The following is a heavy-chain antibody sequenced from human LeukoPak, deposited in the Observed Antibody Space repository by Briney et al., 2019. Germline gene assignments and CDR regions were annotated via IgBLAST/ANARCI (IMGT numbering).Heavy chain of an antibody. D-gene: IGHD5-24*01. V-gene: IGHV1-2*02. CDR1: GYTFTGYY. CDR3: ATARNGYRDAFDI. J-gene: IGHJ3*02. CDR2: INPNSGGT. Sequence: ASVKVSCKASGYTFTGYYMHWVRQAPGQGLEWMGWINPNSGGTNYAQKFQGRVTMTRDTSISTAYMELSSLRSEDTAVYYCATARNGYRDAFDIWGQGTMVTVSS.